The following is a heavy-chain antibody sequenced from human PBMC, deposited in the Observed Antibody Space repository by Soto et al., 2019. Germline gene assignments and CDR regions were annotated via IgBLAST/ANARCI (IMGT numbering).Heavy chain of an antibody. J-gene: IGHJ4*02. D-gene: IGHD6-19*01. CDR1: GGSIRSAGYS. CDR2: IYHSGSF. CDR3: ARSVGYRSGWWPYYFDY. Sequence: PSETLSRTCAVSGGSIRSAGYSWNWIRQPPGEGLEWIGYIYHSGSFLYTPSFKSRVTISLDRSKNQFSLRLRSVTAADTVVYYCARSVGYRSGWWPYYFDYWGQGALVTVS. V-gene: IGHV4-30-2*01.